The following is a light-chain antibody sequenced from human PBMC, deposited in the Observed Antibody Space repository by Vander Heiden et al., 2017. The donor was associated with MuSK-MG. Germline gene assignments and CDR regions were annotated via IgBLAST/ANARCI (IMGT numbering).Light chain of an antibody. V-gene: IGKV1-39*01. CDR3: QQSDSTLYT. J-gene: IGKJ2*01. CDR1: QSISSY. Sequence: DSEMTQSPSSLSASVGDRVTITCRASQSISSYLNWYQQKPGKAPKLLIYAASSLQSGVPSRFSGSGSGTDFTLTISRLQPEDFATYYCQQSDSTLYTFGQGTKLEIK. CDR2: AAS.